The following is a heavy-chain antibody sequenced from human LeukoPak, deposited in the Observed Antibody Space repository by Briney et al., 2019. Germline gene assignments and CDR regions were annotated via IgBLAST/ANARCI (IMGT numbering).Heavy chain of an antibody. CDR1: GGSISSGGYY. V-gene: IGHV4-39*07. J-gene: IGHJ4*02. CDR3: ARNYYDSSGYWEDY. Sequence: SETLSLTCAVSGGSISSGGYYWGWIRQPPGKGLEWIGSIYHSGSTYYNPSLKSRVTISVDTSKNQFSLKLSSVTAADTAVYYCARNYYDSSGYWEDYWGQGTLVTVSS. CDR2: IYHSGST. D-gene: IGHD3-22*01.